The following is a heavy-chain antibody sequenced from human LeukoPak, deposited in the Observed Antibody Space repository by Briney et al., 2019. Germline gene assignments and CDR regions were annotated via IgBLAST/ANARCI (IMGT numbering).Heavy chain of an antibody. D-gene: IGHD6-19*01. Sequence: GGSLRLSCAASGFSFSSYGMHWLRQAPGKGLEWVAFIRNDGSNTYYADSVKGRFTISRDNSKNSLYLQMNSLRAEDTAVYYCARDRDFLGSGWSNSFDYWGQGTLVTVSS. CDR2: IRNDGSNT. V-gene: IGHV3-30*02. CDR3: ARDRDFLGSGWSNSFDY. J-gene: IGHJ4*02. CDR1: GFSFSSYG.